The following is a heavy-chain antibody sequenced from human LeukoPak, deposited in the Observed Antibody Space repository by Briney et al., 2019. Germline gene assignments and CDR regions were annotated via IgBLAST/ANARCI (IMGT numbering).Heavy chain of an antibody. J-gene: IGHJ6*03. V-gene: IGHV3-66*01. CDR3: ARDPGTGYRHYYYMDV. Sequence: GGSLRLSCAASGFTVSSNYMSWVRQAPGKGLEWVSVIYSGGSTYYADSVKGRSTISRDNSKNTLYLQMNSLRAEDTAVYYCARDPGTGYRHYYYMDVWGKGTTVTISS. CDR2: IYSGGST. D-gene: IGHD3/OR15-3a*01. CDR1: GFTVSSNY.